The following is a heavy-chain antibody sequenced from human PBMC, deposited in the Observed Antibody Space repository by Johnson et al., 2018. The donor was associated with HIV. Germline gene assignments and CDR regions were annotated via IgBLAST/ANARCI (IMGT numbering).Heavy chain of an antibody. CDR2: VSWIGGSI. CDR1: GFTFSSYA. D-gene: IGHD7-27*01. V-gene: IGHV3-20*04. CDR3: ARDPSSQYSRLTGDFGSFDM. Sequence: VQLVESGGGLVQPGGSLRLSCAASGFTFSSYAMSWVRQAPGKGLEWVSGVSWIGGSIGYADSVKGRFSISRDNVKNSLYLQMNSLRLEDTALYYCARDPSSQYSRLTGDFGSFDMWGQGTMVIVAS. J-gene: IGHJ3*02.